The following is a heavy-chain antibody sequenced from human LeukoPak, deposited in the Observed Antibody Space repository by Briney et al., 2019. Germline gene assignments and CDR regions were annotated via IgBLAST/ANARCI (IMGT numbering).Heavy chain of an antibody. CDR2: ISGSGGST. CDR1: GFTFSSYA. Sequence: GGSLRLSCAASGFTFSSYAMNWVRQAPGKGLEWVSSISGSGGSTYYADSVKGRFTISRDKSKSTLNLQMNSLRADDTAVYYCTKDLRFYYYDSSGYYPHFDYWGQGILVTVSS. V-gene: IGHV3-23*01. J-gene: IGHJ4*02. D-gene: IGHD3-22*01. CDR3: TKDLRFYYYDSSGYYPHFDY.